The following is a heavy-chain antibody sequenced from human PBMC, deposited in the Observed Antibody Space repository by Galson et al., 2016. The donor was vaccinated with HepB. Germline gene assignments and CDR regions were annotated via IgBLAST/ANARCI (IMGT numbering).Heavy chain of an antibody. CDR2: IYYRGST. Sequence: TLSLTCTVSGGSISSGAYYWSWIRQHPGKGLEWIGYIYYRGSTYKNPSLKSRITMSIDTSKNQFSLKPSSVTAADTAVYYCARGGSGYSYGYDYWGQGTLVTLSS. D-gene: IGHD5-18*01. CDR3: ARGGSGYSYGYDY. CDR1: GGSISSGAYY. J-gene: IGHJ4*02. V-gene: IGHV4-31*03.